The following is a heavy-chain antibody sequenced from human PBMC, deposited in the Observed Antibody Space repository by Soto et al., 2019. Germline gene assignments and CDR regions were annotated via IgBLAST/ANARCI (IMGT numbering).Heavy chain of an antibody. V-gene: IGHV3-23*01. CDR1: GFIFSNNA. J-gene: IGHJ4*02. D-gene: IGHD3-10*01. CDR3: AKESMVRGAGTFDY. CDR2: ISGSGGST. Sequence: EVQLLESGGGLVQPGGSLRLSCAASGFIFSNNAMSWVRQAPGKELEWVSGISGSGGSTYYADSVQGRFTISRDNSKNTLYLQMNSLRAEDTAVYYCAKESMVRGAGTFDYWGQGTLVTVSS.